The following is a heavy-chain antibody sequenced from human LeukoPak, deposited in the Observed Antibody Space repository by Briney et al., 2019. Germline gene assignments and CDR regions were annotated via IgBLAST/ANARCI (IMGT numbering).Heavy chain of an antibody. CDR3: ARDPDSSYEWGPFDP. V-gene: IGHV6-1*01. D-gene: IGHD1-26*01. J-gene: IGHJ5*02. CDR1: GDSVSSSSAS. Sequence: SQTLSLTCAISGDSVSSSSASWNWIRQSPSRGLEWLGRTYYTSKWNSDYAESVKSRITINPDTSKNQFSLHLNSVTPEDTAVYYCARDPDSSYEWGPFDPWGQGILVTVSS. CDR2: TYYTSKWNS.